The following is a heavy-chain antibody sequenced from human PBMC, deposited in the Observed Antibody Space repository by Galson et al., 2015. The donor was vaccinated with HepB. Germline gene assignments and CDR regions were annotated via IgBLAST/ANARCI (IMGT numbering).Heavy chain of an antibody. V-gene: IGHV1-69*13. CDR1: GGTFSSYA. Sequence: SVKVSCKASGGTFSSYAISWVRQAPGQGLEWMGGIIPIFGTANYAQKFQGRVTITADESTSTAYMELSSLRSEDTAVYYCARDGCSSTSCRGWFDPWGQGTLVTVSS. CDR3: ARDGCSSTSCRGWFDP. J-gene: IGHJ5*02. CDR2: IIPIFGTA. D-gene: IGHD2-2*01.